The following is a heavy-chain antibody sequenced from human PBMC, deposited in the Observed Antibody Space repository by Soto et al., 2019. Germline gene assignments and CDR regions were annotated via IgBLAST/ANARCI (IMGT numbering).Heavy chain of an antibody. J-gene: IGHJ4*02. CDR2: ISSSSSYI. Sequence: GGSLRLSCAASGFTFDDYGMNWVRQTPGKGLEWVSSISSSSSYIYYADSVKGRFTISRDNAKNSLYLQMNSLRAEDTAVYYCAREKAGMATGFDYWGQGTLVTVSS. V-gene: IGHV3-21*01. CDR1: GFTFDDYG. D-gene: IGHD5-12*01. CDR3: AREKAGMATGFDY.